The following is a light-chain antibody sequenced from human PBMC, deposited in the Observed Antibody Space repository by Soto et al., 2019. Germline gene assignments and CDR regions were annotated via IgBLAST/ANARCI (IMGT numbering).Light chain of an antibody. Sequence: QLVLTQPPSVSGAPGQRVSISCTGSSSDIGTGYDVHWYQQVPGKAPKLLIYGNNKRPSGVPDRFSGSKSGTSASLAITGLQAEDEADYDCQSYDSSLSGVVFGGGTKLTGL. CDR3: QSYDSSLSGVV. J-gene: IGLJ2*01. V-gene: IGLV1-40*01. CDR1: SSDIGTGYD. CDR2: GNN.